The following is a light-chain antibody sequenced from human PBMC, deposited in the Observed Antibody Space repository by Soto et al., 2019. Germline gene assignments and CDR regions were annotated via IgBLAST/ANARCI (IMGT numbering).Light chain of an antibody. CDR2: EDT. J-gene: IGLJ3*02. CDR1: SSDIGTYNL. Sequence: QSALTQPASVSGSPGQSITISCSGTSSDIGTYNLVSWYEQHPGKAPKLIIYEDTKRPSGVSYRFSGSKSGNTASLTVSGLQAEDEADYYCCSYAGTSTWVFGGGTKVTVL. V-gene: IGLV2-23*01. CDR3: CSYAGTSTWV.